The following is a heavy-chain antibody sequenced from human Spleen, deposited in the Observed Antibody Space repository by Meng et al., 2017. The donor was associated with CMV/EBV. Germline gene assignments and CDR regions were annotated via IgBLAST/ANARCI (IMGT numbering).Heavy chain of an antibody. CDR3: ARGGMVRGVIS. CDR1: GGSIRSSCYY. J-gene: IGHJ5*02. V-gene: IGHV4-39*07. CDR2: IYYSGST. Sequence: QLQLQRPGPGLVKPSEPLSLTCIVSGGSIRSSCYYGGWIRQPPGKGLEGIGSIYYSGSTYYNPSLKSRVTISVDTSKNQFSLKLSSVTAADTAVYYCARGGMVRGVISWGQGTLVTVSS. D-gene: IGHD3-10*01.